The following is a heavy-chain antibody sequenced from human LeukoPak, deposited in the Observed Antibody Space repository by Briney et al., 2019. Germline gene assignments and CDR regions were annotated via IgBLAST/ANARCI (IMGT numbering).Heavy chain of an antibody. J-gene: IGHJ3*02. CDR2: ISSSGSTI. Sequence: PGGSLRLSCAASGFTFSSYEMNWVRQAPGKGLEWVSYISSSGSTIYYADSVKGRFTISRGNSKNTLYLQMNSLRAEDTAVHYCARGGSYLSAFDIWGQGTMVTVSS. V-gene: IGHV3-48*03. D-gene: IGHD1-26*01. CDR1: GFTFSSYE. CDR3: ARGGSYLSAFDI.